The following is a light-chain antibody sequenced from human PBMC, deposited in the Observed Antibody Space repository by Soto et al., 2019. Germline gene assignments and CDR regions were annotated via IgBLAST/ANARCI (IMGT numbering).Light chain of an antibody. CDR2: DAS. CDR1: QRVSSY. Sequence: EIVLTQSPATLALSPGERATLSCRPSQRVSSYLAWYQQKPGQAPRLLIYDASNRATGIPARCSGSGSGTDFTLTISSLEPEDFSVYYCQQRSDWPLTFGGGTKVEIK. CDR3: QQRSDWPLT. J-gene: IGKJ4*01. V-gene: IGKV3-11*01.